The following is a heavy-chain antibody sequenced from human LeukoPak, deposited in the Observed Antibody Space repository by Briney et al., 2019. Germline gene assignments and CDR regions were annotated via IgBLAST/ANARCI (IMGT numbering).Heavy chain of an antibody. D-gene: IGHD4-17*01. CDR2: INHSGST. J-gene: IGHJ5*02. CDR1: GGSFSGYY. CDR3: ARGGVPYGDYYWFDP. Sequence: PSETLSLTRAVYGGSFSGYYWSWIRQPPGKGLEWIGEINHSGSTNYNPSLKSRVTISVDTSKNQFSLKLSSVTAADTAVYYCARGGVPYGDYYWFDPWGQGTLVTVSS. V-gene: IGHV4-34*01.